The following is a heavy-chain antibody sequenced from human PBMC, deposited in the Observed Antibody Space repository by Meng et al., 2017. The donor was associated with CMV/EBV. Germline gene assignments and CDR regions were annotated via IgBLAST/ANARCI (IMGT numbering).Heavy chain of an antibody. J-gene: IGHJ3*02. D-gene: IGHD3-10*01. V-gene: IGHV3-23*01. CDR3: VRPSFGGAFDI. CDR2: ISNSDGST. CDR1: GFTVSSNY. Sequence: GGSLRLSCAASGFTVSSNYMSWVRQAPGKGLEWVSGISNSDGSTYYADSVKGRFTISRDNSKDTLYLQMSSLRAEDTAVYYCVRPSFGGAFDIWGQGALVTVSS.